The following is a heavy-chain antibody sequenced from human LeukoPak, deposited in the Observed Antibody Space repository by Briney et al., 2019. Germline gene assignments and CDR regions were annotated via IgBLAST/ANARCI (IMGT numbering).Heavy chain of an antibody. CDR2: TYTSGST. Sequence: SETLSLTCTVSGGSISSYYWSWIWQPAGKGLEWIGRTYTSGSTNYNPSLKSRVTMSVDTSKNQFPLKLSSVTAADTAVYYCARDSRGMDVWGQGTTVTVSS. CDR1: GGSISSYY. CDR3: ARDSRGMDV. J-gene: IGHJ6*02. V-gene: IGHV4-4*07.